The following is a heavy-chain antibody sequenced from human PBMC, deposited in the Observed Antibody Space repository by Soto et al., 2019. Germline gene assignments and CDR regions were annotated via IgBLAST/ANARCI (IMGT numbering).Heavy chain of an antibody. CDR2: INPTTGDT. Sequence: QVQLVQSGAEVKKPGASVKVSCRASGYTFTGYYIHWVRQAPGQGLEWMGWINPTTGDTNYAQNFQGRVTMTRDTSIYTAFMGLSRLTFDDTAVYYCARHNSYGAWFDPWGQGTLVTVSS. CDR1: GYTFTGYY. V-gene: IGHV1-2*02. D-gene: IGHD1-26*01. J-gene: IGHJ5*02. CDR3: ARHNSYGAWFDP.